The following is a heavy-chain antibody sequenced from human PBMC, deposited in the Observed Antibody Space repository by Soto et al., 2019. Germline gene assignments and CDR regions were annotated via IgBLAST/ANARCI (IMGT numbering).Heavy chain of an antibody. CDR2: VNPSGGST. V-gene: IGHV1-46*01. CDR1: GYIFTAYS. Sequence: QVQLVQSGAEVKKPGASVKVSCKASGYIFTAYSMHWVRQAPGQGLEWMGVVNPSGGSTNYAQKFHGRITTTRDTSTSTVYMDLSSLTSEDTAVYYCAREENCSDGICYSEYFQRWGQGTLVTVSS. D-gene: IGHD2-15*01. J-gene: IGHJ1*01. CDR3: AREENCSDGICYSEYFQR.